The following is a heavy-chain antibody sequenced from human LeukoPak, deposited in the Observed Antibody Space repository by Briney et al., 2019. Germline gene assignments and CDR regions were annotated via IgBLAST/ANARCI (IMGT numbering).Heavy chain of an antibody. CDR1: GGSISSHY. V-gene: IGHV4-59*11. CDR2: TYYSGST. Sequence: SEALSLTCTVSGGSISSHYWSWIRQPPGKGLEWIGYTYYSGSTNYNPSLKSRVTISVDTSKNQFSLKLSSVTAADTAVYYCARSRNSGSYYRHTVRGWFDPWGQGTLVTVSS. J-gene: IGHJ5*02. D-gene: IGHD3-10*01. CDR3: ARSRNSGSYYRHTVRGWFDP.